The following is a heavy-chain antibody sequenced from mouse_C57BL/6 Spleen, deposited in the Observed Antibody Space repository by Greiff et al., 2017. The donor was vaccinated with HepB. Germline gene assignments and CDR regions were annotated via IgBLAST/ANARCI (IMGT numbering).Heavy chain of an antibody. CDR2: IHPNSGST. V-gene: IGHV1-64*01. CDR3: ARSGGSSSYYFDY. J-gene: IGHJ2*01. D-gene: IGHD1-1*01. CDR1: GYTFTSYW. Sequence: QVQLQQSGAELVKPGASVKLSCKASGYTFTSYWMHWVKQRPGQGLEWIGMIHPNSGSTNYNEKFKSKATLTVDKSSSTVYMQLSSLTSEDSAVYYCARSGGSSSYYFDYWGQGTTLTVSS.